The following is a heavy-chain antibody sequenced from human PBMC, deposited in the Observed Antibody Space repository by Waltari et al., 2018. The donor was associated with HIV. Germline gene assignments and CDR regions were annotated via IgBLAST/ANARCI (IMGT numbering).Heavy chain of an antibody. CDR2: IYYSGNT. J-gene: IGHJ5*02. Sequence: QLQLQESGPGLVKPSETLSLTCTVSGGSISSSSYYWGWIRQPPGKGLDWIGSIYYSGNTYFNPSLNSRVTISVDTAKNQFSLKLSSVTAADTAVYYCALIVVVPAAKLNWFDPWGQGTLVTVSS. D-gene: IGHD2-2*01. CDR3: ALIVVVPAAKLNWFDP. V-gene: IGHV4-39*01. CDR1: GGSISSSSYY.